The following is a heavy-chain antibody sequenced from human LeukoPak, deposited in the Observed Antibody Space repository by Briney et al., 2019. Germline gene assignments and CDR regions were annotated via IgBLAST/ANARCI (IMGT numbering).Heavy chain of an antibody. V-gene: IGHV4-59*01. Sequence: PSETLSLTCTVSGASISSYFWSWIRQPPGKGLEWIGYIYYSGSTNYNPSLKSRVTISVDTSKNQFSLKLSSVTAADTAVYYCARGSGSGSYYTGYWGQGTLVTVSS. J-gene: IGHJ4*02. CDR2: IYYSGST. D-gene: IGHD3-10*01. CDR3: ARGSGSGSYYTGY. CDR1: GASISSYF.